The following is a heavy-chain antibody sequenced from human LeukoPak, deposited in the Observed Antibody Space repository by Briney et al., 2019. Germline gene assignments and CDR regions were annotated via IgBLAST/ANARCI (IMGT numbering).Heavy chain of an antibody. CDR1: GGSISSYY. CDR2: MYYSGTT. J-gene: IGHJ3*02. CDR3: ARDTVGATFPGAFDI. V-gene: IGHV4-39*07. D-gene: IGHD1-26*01. Sequence: TSETLSLTCTVSGGSISSYYWGWIRQPPGEGLEWIGSMYYSGTTYYNSSLKSRVTISVDTSNNQFSLKLSSVTAADTAVYYCARDTVGATFPGAFDIWGQGTMVTVSS.